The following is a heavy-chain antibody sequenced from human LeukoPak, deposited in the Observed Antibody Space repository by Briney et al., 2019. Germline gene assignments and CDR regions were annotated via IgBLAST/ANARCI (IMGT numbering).Heavy chain of an antibody. Sequence: PGGSLRLSCAASGFTFSSYSMNWVRQAPGKGLEWVAVISYDGSNKYYADSVKGRFTISRDSSKNTLYLQMNSLRAEDTAVYYCAKDLSSSSSLDYWGQGTLVTVSS. CDR3: AKDLSSSSSLDY. D-gene: IGHD6-6*01. V-gene: IGHV3-30*18. CDR2: ISYDGSNK. CDR1: GFTFSSYS. J-gene: IGHJ4*02.